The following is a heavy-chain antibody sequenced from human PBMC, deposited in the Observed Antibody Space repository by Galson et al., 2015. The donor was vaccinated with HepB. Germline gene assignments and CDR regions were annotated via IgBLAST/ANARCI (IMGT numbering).Heavy chain of an antibody. CDR3: AKDATSGDPDDAFDI. CDR2: VSGRGGST. Sequence: SLRLSCAASGFTFNSYAMNWVRQAPGRGLEWISAVSGRGGSTYYADSVKGRFTISRDNSRNTLFLQMNSRRAEDTAIYYCAKDATSGDPDDAFDIWGQGTMVTVSS. CDR1: GFTFNSYA. V-gene: IGHV3-23*01. J-gene: IGHJ3*02. D-gene: IGHD4-17*01.